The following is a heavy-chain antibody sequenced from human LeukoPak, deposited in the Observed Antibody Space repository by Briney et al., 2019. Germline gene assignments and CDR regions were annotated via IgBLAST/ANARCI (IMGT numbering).Heavy chain of an antibody. CDR1: GFTFSIAW. J-gene: IGHJ4*02. Sequence: MTGGSLRLSCAASGFTFSIAWMSWVRQAPGKGLEWVGLIKSRTDGGTTDYAAPVKGRFPISRDDSKNTLYLQMNSLKTEDTAVYYCTTVIARYYDTSGYYYSDDYWGQGTLVTVSS. CDR3: TTVIARYYDTSGYYYSDDY. CDR2: IKSRTDGGTT. V-gene: IGHV3-15*01. D-gene: IGHD3-22*01.